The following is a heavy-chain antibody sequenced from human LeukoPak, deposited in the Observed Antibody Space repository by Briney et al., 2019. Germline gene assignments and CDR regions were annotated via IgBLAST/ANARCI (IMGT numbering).Heavy chain of an antibody. CDR2: ISGSGGST. V-gene: IGHV3-23*01. CDR3: AKSSSGYYPLGDFDY. Sequence: PGGSLRLSCGASGFTFNNFAMTWVRQAPGKGLEWVSSISGSGGSTYYADSVKGRFTISRDNSKNTLYVQMNSLRAEDTAVYYCAKSSSGYYPLGDFDYWGQGTLVTVSS. CDR1: GFTFNNFA. D-gene: IGHD3-22*01. J-gene: IGHJ4*02.